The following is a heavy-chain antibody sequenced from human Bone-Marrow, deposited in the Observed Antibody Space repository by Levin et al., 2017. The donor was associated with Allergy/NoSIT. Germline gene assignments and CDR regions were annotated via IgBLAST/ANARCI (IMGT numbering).Heavy chain of an antibody. V-gene: IGHV4-30-2*01. CDR3: ARDDSGYDSWGGPFDY. CDR2: IYHSGRT. CDR1: GGSISSGGHS. J-gene: IGHJ4*02. D-gene: IGHD5-12*01. Sequence: SETLSLTCDVSGGSISSGGHSWHWIRQPPGKGLEWIGYIYHSGRTSYNPSLKSRVTISAVRSRNQFSLNLISVTAADTAVYYCARDDSGYDSWGGPFDYWGQGTLVTVSS.